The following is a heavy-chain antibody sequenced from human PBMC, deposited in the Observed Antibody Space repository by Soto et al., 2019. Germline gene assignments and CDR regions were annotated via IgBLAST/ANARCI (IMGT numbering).Heavy chain of an antibody. V-gene: IGHV3-13*01. CDR3: ARRAKDPMSAFDGLDV. CDR1: GFTFSTYD. Sequence: DVLLVESGGGLVQPGGSLRLSCTTSGFTFSTYDMHWVRQGAGKGLEWVSGIIVAGDTFYPDSGKGRFIISRENAKNSLYLKMENQRVEDTAVYYCARRAKDPMSAFDGLDVGGQGTKVTASS. J-gene: IGHJ3*01. CDR2: IIVAGDT. D-gene: IGHD5-12*01.